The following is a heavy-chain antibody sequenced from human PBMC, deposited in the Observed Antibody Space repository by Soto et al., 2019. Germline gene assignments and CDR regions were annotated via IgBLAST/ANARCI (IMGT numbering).Heavy chain of an antibody. V-gene: IGHV3-33*08. J-gene: IGHJ3*02. D-gene: IGHD3-3*01. Sequence: GGSLRLSCAASGFTFSSYGMHWVRQAPGKGLEWVAVIWYDGSNKYYADSVKGRFTISRDNSKNTLYLQMNSLRADDTAVYYCARKGSIFGVVTTDAFDIWGQGTMVTVSS. CDR3: ARKGSIFGVVTTDAFDI. CDR2: IWYDGSNK. CDR1: GFTFSSYG.